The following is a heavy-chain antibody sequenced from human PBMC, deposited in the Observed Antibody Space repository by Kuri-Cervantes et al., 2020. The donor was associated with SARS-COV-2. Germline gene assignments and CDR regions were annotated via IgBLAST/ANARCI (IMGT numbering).Heavy chain of an antibody. V-gene: IGHV4-4*07. Sequence: GSLRLSCTVSGGSISSYYWSWIRQPAGKGLEWIGRIYTSGSTNYNPSLKSRVTMSVDTSKNQFSLKLSSVTAADTAVYYCARDHSDTDRCSYGPNWFDPWGQGTLVTVSS. D-gene: IGHD5-18*01. CDR3: ARDHSDTDRCSYGPNWFDP. J-gene: IGHJ5*02. CDR2: IYTSGST. CDR1: GGSISSYY.